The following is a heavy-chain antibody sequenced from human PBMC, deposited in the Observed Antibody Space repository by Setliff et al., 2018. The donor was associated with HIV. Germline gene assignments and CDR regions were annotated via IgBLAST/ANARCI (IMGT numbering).Heavy chain of an antibody. V-gene: IGHV4-39*07. D-gene: IGHD6-13*01. Sequence: PSETLSLTCTVSGGSISSSSYYWGWIRQHPGKGLEWIGSIYYSGNTYYNPSLKSRVTISVDTSKNQFSLNLNSVTAADTALYYCARDRGILSNWLYYFDSWGQGTLVTVSS. CDR3: ARDRGILSNWLYYFDS. CDR1: GGSISSSSYY. J-gene: IGHJ4*02. CDR2: IYYSGNT.